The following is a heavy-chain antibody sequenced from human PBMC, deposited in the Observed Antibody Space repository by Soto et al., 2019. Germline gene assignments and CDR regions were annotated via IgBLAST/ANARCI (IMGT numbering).Heavy chain of an antibody. Sequence: GASVKVSCKASGGTFSRYALSWVRQAPGQGPEWMGGIVPMFGTANYAQKFQGRVTITADESTNTACMQLSSLRSEDTAVYYCARGVYYDSRGYYFFFWGQGTLVTVSS. V-gene: IGHV1-69*13. D-gene: IGHD3-22*01. CDR2: IVPMFGTA. CDR1: GGTFSRYA. CDR3: ARGVYYDSRGYYFFF. J-gene: IGHJ4*02.